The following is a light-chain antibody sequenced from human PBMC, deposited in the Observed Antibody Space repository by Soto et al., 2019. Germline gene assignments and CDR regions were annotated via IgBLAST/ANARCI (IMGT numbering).Light chain of an antibody. CDR1: QSVGSN. Sequence: VFTHSPGTLSLSPGERSTLSCRASQSVGSNYLAWYQQRPGQAPRLLIYDISNRAAGVPARFSGSGSETEFTLTIRSLQSEDFAVYFCQQYNNWTSFGQGTRLEIK. CDR3: QQYNNWTS. CDR2: DIS. V-gene: IGKV3-15*01. J-gene: IGKJ5*01.